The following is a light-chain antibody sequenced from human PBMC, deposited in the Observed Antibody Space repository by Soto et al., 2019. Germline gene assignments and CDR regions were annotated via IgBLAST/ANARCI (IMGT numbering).Light chain of an antibody. CDR3: SSYAGTNKLV. J-gene: IGLJ2*01. CDR1: SSDVGGYNY. Sequence: QSALTQPRSVSGSPGQSVTIPCTGTSSDVGGYNYVSWYQQHPGKAPKLMIYGVTKRPSGVPDRFSGSKSGNTASLTVSGLQAEDEADYYCSSYAGTNKLVFGGGTKLTVL. V-gene: IGLV2-8*01. CDR2: GVT.